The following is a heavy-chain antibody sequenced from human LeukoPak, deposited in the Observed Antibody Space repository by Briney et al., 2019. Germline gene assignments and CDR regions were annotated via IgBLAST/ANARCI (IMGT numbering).Heavy chain of an antibody. CDR1: GGSISSSNW. D-gene: IGHD3-10*01. V-gene: IGHV4-4*02. J-gene: IGHJ6*03. CDR2: IYHSGST. Sequence: PSGTLSLTCAVSGGSISSSNWWSWVRPPPGKGLEWIGEIYHSGSTNYNPSLKSRVTISVDKSKNQFSLKLSSVTAADTAVYYCARSGGVGFGELYFNYYYYYMDVWGKGTTVTVSS. CDR3: ARSGGVGFGELYFNYYYYYMDV.